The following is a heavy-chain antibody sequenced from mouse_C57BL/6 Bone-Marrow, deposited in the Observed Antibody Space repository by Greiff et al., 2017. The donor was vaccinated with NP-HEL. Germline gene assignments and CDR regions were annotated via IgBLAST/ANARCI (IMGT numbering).Heavy chain of an antibody. J-gene: IGHJ3*01. CDR3: ARGGYYPWFAY. CDR2: ISSGSSTI. V-gene: IGHV5-17*01. D-gene: IGHD1-1*01. Sequence: DVKLVESGGGLVKPGGSLKLSCAASGFTFSDYGMHWVRQAPEKGLEWVAYISSGSSTIYYADTVKGRFTISRDNAKNTLFLQMTSLRSEDTAMYYCARGGYYPWFAYWGQGTLVTVSA. CDR1: GFTFSDYG.